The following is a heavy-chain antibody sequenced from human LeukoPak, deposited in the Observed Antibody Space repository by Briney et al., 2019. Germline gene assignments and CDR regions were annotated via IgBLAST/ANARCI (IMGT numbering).Heavy chain of an antibody. J-gene: IGHJ5*02. V-gene: IGHV4-30-2*01. D-gene: IGHD2-2*01. CDR2: IYHTGST. CDR1: GGSISSGLYS. Sequence: TSETLSLTCDVSGGSISSGLYSWSWIRQPLGKGLEWIGYIYHTGSTYYNPSLKSRVTISVDTSKNQFSLRLSSVTAADTAVYYCARLQYCSGTSCYWFDLWGQGTLVTVSS. CDR3: ARLQYCSGTSCYWFDL.